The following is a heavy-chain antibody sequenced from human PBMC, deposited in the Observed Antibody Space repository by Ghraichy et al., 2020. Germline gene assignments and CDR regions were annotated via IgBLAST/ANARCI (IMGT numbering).Heavy chain of an antibody. CDR3: ARRLYGITPAYYYGMDV. CDR2: IYDDETT. J-gene: IGHJ6*02. D-gene: IGHD3-16*01. Sequence: GGSLRLSCAASGFTVSTKYMSWVRQAPGKGLEWVSVIYDDETTYYIDSVKGRFTISRDNSRNTLYLQMNSLTDEDAAVYYCARRLYGITPAYYYGMDVWGQGTTVTVSS. CDR1: GFTVSTKY. V-gene: IGHV3-66*04.